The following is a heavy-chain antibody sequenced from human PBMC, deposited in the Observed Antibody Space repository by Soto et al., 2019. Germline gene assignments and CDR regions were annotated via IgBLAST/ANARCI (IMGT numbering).Heavy chain of an antibody. V-gene: IGHV4-59*01. CDR3: TRDALKYISRWYDY. CDR1: GGSIRSYY. D-gene: IGHD6-13*01. J-gene: IGHJ4*02. CDR2: IYYSGST. Sequence: SQTLSLTCTVSGGSIRSYYRSWVRQPPGKGLEWIAYIYYSGSTNYNPSLKRRVTISLDTSKHHLSPPLSSVTAADTAVSYITRDALKYISRWYDYWGQRTLVTVSS.